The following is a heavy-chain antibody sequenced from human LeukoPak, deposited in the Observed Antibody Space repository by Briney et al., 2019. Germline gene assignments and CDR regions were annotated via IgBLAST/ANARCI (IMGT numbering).Heavy chain of an antibody. D-gene: IGHD3-10*01. V-gene: IGHV5-51*01. CDR1: GYSFTSYW. Sequence: GESLKISCEGSGYSFTSYWIGWVRQMPGKGLEWMGIIYPGDSDTRYSPSFQGQVTISADKSISTAYLQWSSLKASDTAMYYCARQVTMVRGVITHFDYWGQGTLVTVSS. CDR3: ARQVTMVRGVITHFDY. CDR2: IYPGDSDT. J-gene: IGHJ4*02.